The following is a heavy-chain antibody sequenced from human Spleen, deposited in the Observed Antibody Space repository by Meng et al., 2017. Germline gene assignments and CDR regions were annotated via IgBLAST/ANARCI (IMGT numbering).Heavy chain of an antibody. CDR2: IYPGDSDT. Sequence: GESLKISCQGSGYIFTKYWIGWARQMPGKGLEWMGIIYPGDSDTRYSPSFQGQVTISADKSINTAYLQWSSLKASDTAMYYCARLQSVVAARLYYYGMDVWGQGTTVTVYS. D-gene: IGHD2-15*01. J-gene: IGHJ6*02. CDR1: GYIFTKYW. CDR3: ARLQSVVAARLYYYGMDV. V-gene: IGHV5-51*01.